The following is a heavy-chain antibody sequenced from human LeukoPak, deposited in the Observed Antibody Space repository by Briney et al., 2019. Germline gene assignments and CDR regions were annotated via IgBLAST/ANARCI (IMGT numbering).Heavy chain of an antibody. CDR3: ARRHYGSGNIDS. Sequence: SETLSLTCSVSSESITSSSYLWVWVRQPPGKGLEWIGDIYSNGHISYNPSLKSRAAISVDTSKNQFSLNLSSVTAADTAVYCARRHYGSGNIDSWGQGTLVTVSS. D-gene: IGHD3-10*01. V-gene: IGHV4-39*01. J-gene: IGHJ4*02. CDR2: IYSNGHI. CDR1: SESITSSSYL.